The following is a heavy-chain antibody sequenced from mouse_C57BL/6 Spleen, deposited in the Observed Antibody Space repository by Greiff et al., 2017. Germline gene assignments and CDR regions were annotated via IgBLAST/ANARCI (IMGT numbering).Heavy chain of an antibody. J-gene: IGHJ4*01. CDR1: GYTFTDYN. D-gene: IGHD1-1*01. Sequence: EVQLQQSGPELVKPGASVKLPCKASGYTFTDYNMDWVKQSHGQSLEWIGDINPNNGGTIYNQKFKGKATLTVDKSSSTAYMELRSLTSEDTAVYYCARQTLIATVVAPYYAMGYWGQGTSVTVSS. CDR3: ARQTLIATVVAPYYAMGY. CDR2: INPNNGGT. V-gene: IGHV1-18*01.